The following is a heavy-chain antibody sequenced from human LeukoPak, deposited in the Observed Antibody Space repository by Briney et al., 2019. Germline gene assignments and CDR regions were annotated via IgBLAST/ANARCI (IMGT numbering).Heavy chain of an antibody. Sequence: GSLRLSCAASGFTVSSNYMSWVRQAPGKGLEWVSVIYSGGSTYYADSVKGRFTISRDNSKNTLYLQMNSLRAEDTAVYYCAREDIRRSGIFDYWGQGTLVTVSS. V-gene: IGHV3-53*01. CDR3: AREDIRRSGIFDY. J-gene: IGHJ4*02. CDR1: GFTVSSNY. D-gene: IGHD5-12*01. CDR2: IYSGGST.